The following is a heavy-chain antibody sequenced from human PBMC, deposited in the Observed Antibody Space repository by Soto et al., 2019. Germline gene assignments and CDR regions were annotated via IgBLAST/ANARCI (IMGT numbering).Heavy chain of an antibody. CDR3: AKEVYGEMATIIIDY. Sequence: TFSSYWMHWFRQDPGMGLVWVATINPDGTTTQYADFVKGRFTVSRDNAKNTLYQQMYSLRAEDTAVYYCAKEVYGEMATIIIDYWGQGTLVTV. D-gene: IGHD5-12*01. J-gene: IGHJ4*02. V-gene: IGHV3-74*01. CDR1: TFSSYW. CDR2: INPDGTTT.